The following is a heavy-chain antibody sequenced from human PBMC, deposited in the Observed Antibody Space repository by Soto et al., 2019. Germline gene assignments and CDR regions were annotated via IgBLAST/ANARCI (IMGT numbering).Heavy chain of an antibody. V-gene: IGHV3-9*01. CDR2: ISWNSGSI. Sequence: GGSLRLSCAASGFTFDDYAMHWVRPAPGEGLEWVSGISWNSGSIGYADSVKGRFTISRDNAKNSLYLQMNSLRAEDTALYYCAKDIKAAGLDAFDIWGQGTMVTVSS. D-gene: IGHD6-13*01. CDR1: GFTFDDYA. J-gene: IGHJ3*02. CDR3: AKDIKAAGLDAFDI.